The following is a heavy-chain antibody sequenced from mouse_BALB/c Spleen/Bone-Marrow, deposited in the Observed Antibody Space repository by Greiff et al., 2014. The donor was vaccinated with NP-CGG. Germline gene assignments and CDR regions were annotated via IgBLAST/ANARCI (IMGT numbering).Heavy chain of an antibody. V-gene: IGHV10-1*02. CDR3: VRGIYYYGSNYKNSALDY. CDR2: IRSKSNNFAT. Sequence: DVKLVESGGGLVQPKGLLKPSCAASGFTFNTFAMNWVRQAPGKGLEWVARIRSKSNNFATYYADSVKDRFTISRDDSQSMLYLQMNNLKTEDTAMYYCVRGIYYYGSNYKNSALDYWGQGTSVTVSS. J-gene: IGHJ4*01. CDR1: GFTFNTFA. D-gene: IGHD1-1*01.